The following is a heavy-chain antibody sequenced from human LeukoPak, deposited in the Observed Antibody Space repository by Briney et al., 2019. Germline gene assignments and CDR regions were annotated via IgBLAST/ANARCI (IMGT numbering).Heavy chain of an antibody. CDR3: SRDSYSRSPYFQD. V-gene: IGHV1-18*01. J-gene: IGHJ1*01. D-gene: IGHD6-6*01. Sequence: ASVKVSCKASGYTFTSYGISWVRQAPGQGLEWMGWISAYNGNTNYAQKLQGRVTMTTDTSTSTAYMELKGLRSDDTAVYFCSRDSYSRSPYFQDWGQGTLVTVSS. CDR2: ISAYNGNT. CDR1: GYTFTSYG.